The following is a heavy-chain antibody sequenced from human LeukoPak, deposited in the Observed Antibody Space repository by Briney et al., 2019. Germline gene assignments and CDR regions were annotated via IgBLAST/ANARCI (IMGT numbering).Heavy chain of an antibody. V-gene: IGHV3-23*01. CDR3: AKTYYYDSSGYYYDY. Sequence: PGGSLRLSCAASGFTFSSYAMSWVRQAPGTGLEWVSGISGSGDSRYYADSVRGRFTISRDNSKNTLSLQMNSLRAEDTAVYYCAKTYYYDSSGYYYDYWGQGTLVTVSS. D-gene: IGHD3-22*01. CDR1: GFTFSSYA. CDR2: ISGSGDSR. J-gene: IGHJ4*02.